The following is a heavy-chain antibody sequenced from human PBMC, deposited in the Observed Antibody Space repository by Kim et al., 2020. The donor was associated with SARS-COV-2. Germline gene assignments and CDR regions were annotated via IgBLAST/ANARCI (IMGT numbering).Heavy chain of an antibody. D-gene: IGHD2-2*01. Sequence: GGSLRLSCAASGFTFSSYGMHWVRQAPGKGLEWVAVISYDGSNKYYADSVKGRFTISRDNSKNTLYLQMNSLRAEDTAVYYCARNRYCSSTSCYSYYGM. CDR2: ISYDGSNK. CDR1: GFTFSSYG. V-gene: IGHV3-33*05. CDR3: ARNRYCSSTSCYSYYGM. J-gene: IGHJ6*01.